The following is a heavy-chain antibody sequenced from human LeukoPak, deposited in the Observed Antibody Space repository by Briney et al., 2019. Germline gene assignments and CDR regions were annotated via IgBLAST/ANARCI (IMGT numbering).Heavy chain of an antibody. D-gene: IGHD1-26*01. J-gene: IGHJ4*02. CDR2: IYSSGST. CDR1: GVSISSTKSY. CDR3: ARKREGATTGLDY. V-gene: IGHV4-39*07. Sequence: SETLSLTCTVSGVSISSTKSYWGWIRQSPRTGLEWIGNIYSSGSTYYNPSLKSRVTISIDTSENQFSLKLTSVPAADTAVYYCARKREGATTGLDYWGQGTLVTVSS.